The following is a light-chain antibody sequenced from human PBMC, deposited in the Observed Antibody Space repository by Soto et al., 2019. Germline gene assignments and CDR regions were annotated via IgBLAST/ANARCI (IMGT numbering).Light chain of an antibody. Sequence: IVLTQSPATLSLSPGERATLSCRASENVAIYLAWYQQKSGQAPRLLIYDGFNMATGIPARFSGSGSGADFTLTISSLEPEDFAVYYCQQRFSWPPTFGQGTRLEI. V-gene: IGKV3-11*01. J-gene: IGKJ5*01. CDR2: DGF. CDR3: QQRFSWPPT. CDR1: ENVAIY.